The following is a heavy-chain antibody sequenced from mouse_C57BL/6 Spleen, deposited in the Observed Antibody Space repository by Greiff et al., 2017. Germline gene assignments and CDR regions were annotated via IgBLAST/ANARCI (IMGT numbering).Heavy chain of an antibody. CDR3: ARATQTAQAHYAMDY. CDR2: IWSGGST. V-gene: IGHV2-2*01. Sequence: QVHVKQSGPGLVQPSQSLSITCPVSGFSLTSYGVHWVRQSPGKGLEWLGVIWSGGSTDYNAAFISRLSISKDNSKSQVFFKMNSLQADDTAIYYCARATQTAQAHYAMDYWGQGTSVTVSS. CDR1: GFSLTSYG. J-gene: IGHJ4*01. D-gene: IGHD3-2*02.